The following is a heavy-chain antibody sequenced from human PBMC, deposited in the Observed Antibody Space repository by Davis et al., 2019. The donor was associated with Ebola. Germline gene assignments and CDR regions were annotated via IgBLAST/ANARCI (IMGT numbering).Heavy chain of an antibody. CDR3: ASRSSGYYDTVAFDI. CDR1: GYTFTSYW. CDR2: IYPGDSDT. J-gene: IGHJ3*02. Sequence: GESLKISCKGSGYTFTSYWIGWVRQMPGKGLEWMGIIYPGDSDTRYSPSFQGQVTISADKSISTAYLQWSSLKASGTAMYYCASRSSGYYDTVAFDIWGQGTMVTVSS. V-gene: IGHV5-51*01. D-gene: IGHD3-22*01.